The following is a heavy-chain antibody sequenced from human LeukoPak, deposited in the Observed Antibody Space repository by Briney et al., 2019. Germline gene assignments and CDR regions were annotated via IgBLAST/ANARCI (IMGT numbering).Heavy chain of an antibody. CDR2: ISGTTGSR. Sequence: GGSLRLSCAASGFTFSSYDMSWVRQAPGKGLEWVSGISGTTGSRHYADSVKGRFTISRDNSKNTLYLQMNSLRAEDTAVYYCAKGPKQQLVGSRGYYFDYWGQGTLVTVSS. D-gene: IGHD6-13*01. J-gene: IGHJ4*02. CDR3: AKGPKQQLVGSRGYYFDY. CDR1: GFTFSSYD. V-gene: IGHV3-23*01.